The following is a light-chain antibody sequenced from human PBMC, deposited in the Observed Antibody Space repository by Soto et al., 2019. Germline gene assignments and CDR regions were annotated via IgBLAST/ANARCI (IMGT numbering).Light chain of an antibody. J-gene: IGLJ2*01. V-gene: IGLV1-51*01. Sequence: QSVLTQPPSVSAAPGQTINISCSGRASNIGENYLSWYQQLPGAAPKLLIFDNYKRPSGIPDRFSGSKSGTSATLGITGLQAGDEADYYCGTLDSRLPAGVFGGGTQLTVL. CDR2: DNY. CDR1: ASNIGENY. CDR3: GTLDSRLPAGV.